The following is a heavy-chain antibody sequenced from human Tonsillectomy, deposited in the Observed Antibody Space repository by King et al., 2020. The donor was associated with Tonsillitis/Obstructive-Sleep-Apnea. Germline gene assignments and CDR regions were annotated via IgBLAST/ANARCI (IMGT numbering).Heavy chain of an antibody. Sequence: QLQESGPGLVKPSETLSLTCTVSGGSISSYYWSWIRQPPGKGLEWIGYIYYSGSTNYNPSLKSRVTISVDTSKNQFSLKLSSVTAADTAVYYCARDQGGRGGARFDYWGQGTLVTVSS. CDR2: IYYSGST. J-gene: IGHJ4*02. V-gene: IGHV4-59*01. D-gene: IGHD3-16*01. CDR3: ARDQGGRGGARFDY. CDR1: GGSISSYY.